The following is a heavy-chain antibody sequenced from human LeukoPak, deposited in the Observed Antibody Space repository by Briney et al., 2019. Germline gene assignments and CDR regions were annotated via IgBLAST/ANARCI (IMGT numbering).Heavy chain of an antibody. J-gene: IGHJ3*02. Sequence: QPGGSLRLSCAASGFTFSSYWMHWVRQAPGKGLEWVSGISWNSGSIGYADSVKGRFTISRDNVKNSLYLQMNSLRAEDTALYYCAKDKRLRLGAGAFDIWGQGTMVTVSS. CDR3: AKDKRLRLGAGAFDI. D-gene: IGHD3-16*01. V-gene: IGHV3-9*01. CDR2: ISWNSGSI. CDR1: GFTFSSYW.